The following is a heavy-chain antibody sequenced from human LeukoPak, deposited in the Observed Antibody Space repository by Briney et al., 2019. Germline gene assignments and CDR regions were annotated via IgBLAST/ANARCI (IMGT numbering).Heavy chain of an antibody. Sequence: SETLSLTCAVSGYSIGSGYYWGWIRQPPGKGLEWIGSIYHSGSTYYNPSLKSRVIISVDTSKNQFSLKLSSVTAADTAVYYCARALLYGSGSYGAFDIWGQGTMVTVSS. CDR2: IYHSGST. CDR1: GYSIGSGYY. V-gene: IGHV4-38-2*01. D-gene: IGHD3-10*01. CDR3: ARALLYGSGSYGAFDI. J-gene: IGHJ3*02.